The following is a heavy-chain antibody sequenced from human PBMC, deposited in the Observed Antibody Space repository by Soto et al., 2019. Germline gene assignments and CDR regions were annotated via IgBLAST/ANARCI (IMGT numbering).Heavy chain of an antibody. CDR2: INPNSGGT. CDR3: ARDSYGSSRNVGY. J-gene: IGHJ4*02. D-gene: IGHD5-18*01. V-gene: IGHV1-2*04. CDR1: GYTFTGYY. Sequence: ASVKVSCKASGYTFTGYYMHWVRQAPGQGLEWMGWINPNSGGTNYAQKFQGWVTMTRDTSISTAYMELSRLRSDDTAVYYCARDSYGSSRNVGYWGQGTLVTVSS.